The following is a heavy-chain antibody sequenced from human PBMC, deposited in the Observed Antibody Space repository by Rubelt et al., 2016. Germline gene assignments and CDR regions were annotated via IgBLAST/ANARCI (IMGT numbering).Heavy chain of an antibody. CDR1: GFTFSNYG. CDR3: AKKTTVTLDY. V-gene: IGHV3-23*01. Sequence: GRSLRLSCAASGFTFSNYGMHWVRQAPGKGLEWVSGTSSTGGSTSYADSVKGRFTISRDNSKNTLYLQMNSLRAEDTAVYYCAKKTTVTLDYWGQGTMVTVSS. D-gene: IGHD4-17*01. J-gene: IGHJ3*01. CDR2: TSSTGGST.